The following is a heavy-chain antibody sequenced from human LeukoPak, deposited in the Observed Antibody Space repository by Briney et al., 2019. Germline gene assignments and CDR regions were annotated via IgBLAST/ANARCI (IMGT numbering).Heavy chain of an antibody. CDR1: GFTFDDYA. Sequence: GRSLRLSCAASGFTFDDYAMHWVRQAPGKGLEWVSGISWNSGSIGYADSVKGRFTISRDNAKNSLYLQMNSLRAEDTALYYCAKDILAAARTPFFDYWGQGTLVTVSS. CDR2: ISWNSGSI. D-gene: IGHD6-13*01. V-gene: IGHV3-9*01. CDR3: AKDILAAARTPFFDY. J-gene: IGHJ4*02.